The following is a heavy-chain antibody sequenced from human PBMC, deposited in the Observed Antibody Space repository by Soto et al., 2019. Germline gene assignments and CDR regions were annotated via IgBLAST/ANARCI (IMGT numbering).Heavy chain of an antibody. D-gene: IGHD3-10*01. V-gene: IGHV4-30-4*01. CDR3: GRSMVRGAPDE. Sequence: SETLSLTCTVSGGSISSGDYYWSWIRQPPGKGLEWIGYIYYSGSTYYNPSLKSRVTISVDTSKNQFSLKLSSVTAADTAVYYCGRSMVRGAPDEWGQGTLVTVSS. CDR1: GGSISSGDYY. J-gene: IGHJ4*02. CDR2: IYYSGST.